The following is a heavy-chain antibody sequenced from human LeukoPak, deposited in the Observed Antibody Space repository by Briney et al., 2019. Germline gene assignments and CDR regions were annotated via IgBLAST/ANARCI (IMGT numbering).Heavy chain of an antibody. CDR1: GYTFTGYY. CDR3: ARGSPRPKMARFDY. V-gene: IGHV1-2*02. D-gene: IGHD2-8*01. Sequence: ASVKVSCNASGYTFTGYYMHWVRQAPGQGLEWMGWINPNSGGTNYAQKFQGRVTITRNTSISTAYMELSSLRSEDTAVYYCARGSPRPKMARFDYWGQGTLVTVSS. CDR2: INPNSGGT. J-gene: IGHJ4*02.